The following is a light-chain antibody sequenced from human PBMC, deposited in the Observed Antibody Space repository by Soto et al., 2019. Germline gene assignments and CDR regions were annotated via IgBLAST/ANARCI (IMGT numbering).Light chain of an antibody. CDR3: CSYAGSSTWV. CDR2: EVS. Sequence: QSALNQPDSVSGSPGQSITISCTGTSCDVGSYNLVSWYQQHPGKAPKLMVYEVSKRPSGVSNRFSGSKSGNTTSLTISGLESEYEVDYYCCSYAGSSTWVFGGRTKLTVL. V-gene: IGLV2-23*02. CDR1: SCDVGSYNL. J-gene: IGLJ3*02.